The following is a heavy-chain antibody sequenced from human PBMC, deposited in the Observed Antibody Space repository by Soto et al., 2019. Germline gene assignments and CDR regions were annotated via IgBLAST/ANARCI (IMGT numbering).Heavy chain of an antibody. Sequence: SETLSLTCTVSGGSVSRDSYYGGWVRQPPGKGLEWIGSVYYTGTTYYTPSLKSRVTISVDTSKNQLSLNLRSVTAADTAVYYCARQDSVYLRPYSARFDHWGQGTLVTVSS. CDR3: ARQDSVYLRPYSARFDH. CDR2: VYYTGTT. D-gene: IGHD5-12*01. V-gene: IGHV4-39*01. CDR1: GGSVSRDSYY. J-gene: IGHJ4*02.